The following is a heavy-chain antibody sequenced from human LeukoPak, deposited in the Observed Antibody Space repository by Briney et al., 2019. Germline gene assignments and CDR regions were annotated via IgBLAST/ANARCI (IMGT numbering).Heavy chain of an antibody. CDR3: ARRREFYDT. Sequence: SETLSLTCAVYGGSFSGYYWSWIRQPPGKGLEWIGEINHSGSTNYNPSLKSRVTISVDTSKNQFSLKLSSVTAADTAVYYCARRREFYDTWGQGTLVTVSS. D-gene: IGHD3-9*01. CDR1: GGSFSGYY. CDR2: INHSGST. V-gene: IGHV4-34*01. J-gene: IGHJ4*02.